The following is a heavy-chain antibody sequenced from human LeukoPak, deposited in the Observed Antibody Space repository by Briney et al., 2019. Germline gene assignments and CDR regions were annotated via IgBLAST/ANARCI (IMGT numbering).Heavy chain of an antibody. CDR3: ARKDGDY. Sequence: SETLSLTCTVSGASITSFHWTWIRQPAGKGLEGIGLIYSSGSTIYNPSLQSRVAMSVDMTKNQLSLKLSSVTAADTAMYYCARKDGDYWGQGTLVTVSP. D-gene: IGHD6-6*01. V-gene: IGHV4-4*07. J-gene: IGHJ4*02. CDR1: GASITSFH. CDR2: IYSSGST.